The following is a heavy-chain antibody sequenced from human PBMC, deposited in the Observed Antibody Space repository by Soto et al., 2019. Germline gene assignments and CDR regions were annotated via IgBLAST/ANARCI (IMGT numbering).Heavy chain of an antibody. CDR3: AHAYYDFWSGYYTTAEYFQH. Sequence: QITLKESGPTLVKPTQTLTLTCTFSGFSLSTSGVGVGWIRQPPGKALEWLALIYWNDDKRYSPSLKSRLTLTKDTSKNQVVLTMTNMDPVDTATYYCAHAYYDFWSGYYTTAEYFQHWGQGTLVTVSS. V-gene: IGHV2-5*01. CDR2: IYWNDDK. CDR1: GFSLSTSGVG. J-gene: IGHJ1*01. D-gene: IGHD3-3*01.